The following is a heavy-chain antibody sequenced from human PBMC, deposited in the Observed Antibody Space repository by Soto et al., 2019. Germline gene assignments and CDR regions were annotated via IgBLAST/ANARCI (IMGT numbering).Heavy chain of an antibody. J-gene: IGHJ6*02. CDR3: AKSSYYDFWSGYYNYYYYGMDV. Sequence: PGGSLRLSCAASGFTFSSYGMHWVRQAPGKGLEWVAVISYDGSNKYYADSVKGRFTISRDNSKNTLYLQMNSLRAEDTAVYYCAKSSYYDFWSGYYNYYYYGMDVWGQGTTVTVSS. CDR1: GFTFSSYG. V-gene: IGHV3-30*18. CDR2: ISYDGSNK. D-gene: IGHD3-3*01.